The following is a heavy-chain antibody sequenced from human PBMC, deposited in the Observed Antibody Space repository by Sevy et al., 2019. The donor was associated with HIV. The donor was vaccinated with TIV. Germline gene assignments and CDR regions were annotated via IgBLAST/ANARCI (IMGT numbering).Heavy chain of an antibody. V-gene: IGHV3-74*01. CDR2: ISGDGATT. CDR1: GFTLINHW. D-gene: IGHD2-15*01. J-gene: IGHJ4*02. CDR3: ARSGGTNLFDC. Sequence: GGSLRLSCAASGFTLINHWMHWVRQAPGKGLVWVSGISGDGATTTYADSVKGRFTISRDNAKNTLYVQMNSLRGEDTAVYYCARSGGTNLFDCWGQGILVTVSS.